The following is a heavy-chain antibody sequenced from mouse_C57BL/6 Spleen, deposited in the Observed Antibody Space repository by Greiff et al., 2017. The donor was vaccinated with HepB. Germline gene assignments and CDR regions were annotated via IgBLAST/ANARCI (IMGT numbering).Heavy chain of an antibody. CDR2: IYPGDGDT. CDR3: ARSPYYGSLDS. CDR1: GYAFSSSW. Sequence: VQLQQSGPELVKPGASVKISCKASGYAFSSSWMNWVKQRPGKGLEWIGRIYPGDGDTNYNGKCKGKATLTADKSSSTAYMQISSLTSEYSAVYFCARSPYYGSLDSWGQGTTLTVSS. V-gene: IGHV1-82*01. J-gene: IGHJ2*01. D-gene: IGHD1-1*01.